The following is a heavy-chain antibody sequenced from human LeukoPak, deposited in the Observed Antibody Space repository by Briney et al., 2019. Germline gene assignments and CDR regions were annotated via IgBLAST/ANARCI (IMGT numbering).Heavy chain of an antibody. J-gene: IGHJ3*02. V-gene: IGHV3-53*01. Sequence: GGSLRLSCAASGFTVSSNYMSWVCQAPGKGLEWVSIIYSGGSTYYAASVKGRFTISRDNSKNTLYLQMNSLRAEDTAVYYCAREMNDAFDIWGQGTMVTVSS. CDR3: AREMNDAFDI. CDR1: GFTVSSNY. CDR2: IYSGGST.